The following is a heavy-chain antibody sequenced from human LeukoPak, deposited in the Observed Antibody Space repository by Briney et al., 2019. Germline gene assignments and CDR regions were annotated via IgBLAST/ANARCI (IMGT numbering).Heavy chain of an antibody. Sequence: GGSLRLSCAASGFTFSSYSMNWVRQAPGKGLEWVSSISSSSSYIYYADSVKGRFTISRDNAKNSLYLQMNSLRAEDTAVYYCAVSGCSSSWYVSWGQGTLVTVSS. CDR3: AVSGCSSSWYVS. CDR2: ISSSSSYI. V-gene: IGHV3-21*01. D-gene: IGHD6-13*01. J-gene: IGHJ4*02. CDR1: GFTFSSYS.